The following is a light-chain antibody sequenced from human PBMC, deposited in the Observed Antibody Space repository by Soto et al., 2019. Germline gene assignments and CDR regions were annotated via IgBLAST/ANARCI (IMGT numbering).Light chain of an antibody. CDR2: KAS. CDR3: QQYNSWPLT. J-gene: IGKJ4*01. CDR1: QSISIW. V-gene: IGKV1-5*03. Sequence: DIQMTQSPSTLSASVGDRVTITCRASQSISIWLAWYQQKPGRAPKFLIYKASDLENGVPSRFSGSGSGTDFTLTISSLQSEDFAVYYCQQYNSWPLTFGGGTKVDIK.